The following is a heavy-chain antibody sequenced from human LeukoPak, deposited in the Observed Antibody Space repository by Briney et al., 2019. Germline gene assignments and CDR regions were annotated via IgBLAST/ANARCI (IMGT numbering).Heavy chain of an antibody. CDR1: GYTFTGYY. V-gene: IGHV1-2*04. Sequence: ASVKVSCKASGYTFTGYYMHWVRQAPGQGLEWMGWINPNSGGTNYAQKFQGWVTMTRDTSISTAYMELSRLRSDDTAVYYCARERLTGYYNYYYGMDVWGQGTTVTVSS. D-gene: IGHD3-9*01. CDR3: ARERLTGYYNYYYGMDV. J-gene: IGHJ6*02. CDR2: INPNSGGT.